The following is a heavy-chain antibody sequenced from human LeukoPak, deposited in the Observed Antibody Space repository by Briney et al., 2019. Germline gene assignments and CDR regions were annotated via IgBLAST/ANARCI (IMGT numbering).Heavy chain of an antibody. J-gene: IGHJ6*03. CDR2: MNPNSGNT. Sequence: ASVKVSCKASGYTFTSYDINWVRQATGQGLEWMGLMNPNSGNTGYAQKFQGRVTMTRNTSISTAYMELSSQRSEDTAVYYCARGSSSWYDYYYYYYMDVWGKGTTVTISS. D-gene: IGHD6-13*01. CDR1: GYTFTSYD. V-gene: IGHV1-8*01. CDR3: ARGSSSWYDYYYYYYMDV.